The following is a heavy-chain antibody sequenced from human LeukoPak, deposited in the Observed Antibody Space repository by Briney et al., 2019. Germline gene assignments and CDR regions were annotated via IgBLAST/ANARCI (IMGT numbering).Heavy chain of an antibody. CDR2: IKQDGSEK. J-gene: IGHJ4*02. D-gene: IGHD3-22*01. CDR3: GGIWDTSGYYFGYFGN. CDR1: GVPLARFW. Sequence: GGSLRLSCAASGVPLARFWMSWVRQAPGEGLEWVANIKQDGSEKFYVDSVKGRFTTSRDNTKNSLYLQMNSLRGEDAAVYYCGGIWDTSGYYFGYFGNWGQGSLVTVSS. V-gene: IGHV3-7*01.